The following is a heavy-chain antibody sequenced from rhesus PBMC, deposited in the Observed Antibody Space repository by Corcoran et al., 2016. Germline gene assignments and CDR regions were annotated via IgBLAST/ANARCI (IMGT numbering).Heavy chain of an antibody. Sequence: QLQLQESGPGLVKPSETLSVTCAVSGGSISSSYWSWFRQAPGKGLAWIGYIYGSGSSTNYNPSLKSRVTLAVDTSKNQFSLKLSSVTAADTAVYYCARDQNGFDVWGPGVLVTVSS. CDR1: GGSISSSY. CDR2: IYGSGSST. J-gene: IGHJ5-1*01. V-gene: IGHV4-169*02. CDR3: ARDQNGFDV.